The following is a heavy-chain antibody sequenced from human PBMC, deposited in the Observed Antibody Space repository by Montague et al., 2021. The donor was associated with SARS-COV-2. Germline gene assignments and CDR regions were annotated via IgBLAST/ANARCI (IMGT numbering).Heavy chain of an antibody. Sequence: YYSGSTYYNPSLKSRVTISVETSKNQFSLKLSSVTAEDTAVYYCPRVGPQQLVRLPGMDFWVQGTTVTVSS. V-gene: IGHV4-39*07. CDR3: PRVGPQQLVRLPGMDF. D-gene: IGHD6-13*01. CDR2: YYSGST. J-gene: IGHJ6*02.